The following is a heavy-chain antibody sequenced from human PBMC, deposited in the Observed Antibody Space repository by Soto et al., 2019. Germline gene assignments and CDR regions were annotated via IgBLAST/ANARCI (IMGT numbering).Heavy chain of an antibody. Sequence: EVQMVESGGGVVQPGGSLRLSCAASGFSVTNNYMNWVRQAPGKGLEWVSIIDIGGNTYYADSVKDRFTISRDDSKNTXXLQMDSLRPEDAAVYFCARGRGSTGYLGREHYFDYWGQGTLVTVSP. CDR2: IDIGGNT. D-gene: IGHD3-16*01. CDR3: ARGRGSTGYLGREHYFDY. V-gene: IGHV3-66*01. J-gene: IGHJ4*02. CDR1: GFSVTNNY.